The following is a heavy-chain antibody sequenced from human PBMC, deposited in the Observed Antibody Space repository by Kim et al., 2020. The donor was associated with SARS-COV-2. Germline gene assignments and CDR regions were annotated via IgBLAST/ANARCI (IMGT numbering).Heavy chain of an antibody. CDR1: GGSFSGYY. CDR3: ARGTVGSSSWYDYYYYGMDV. J-gene: IGHJ6*02. V-gene: IGHV4-34*01. D-gene: IGHD6-13*01. CDR2: INHSGST. Sequence: SETLSLTCAVYGGSFSGYYWSWIRQPPGKGLEWIGEINHSGSTNYNPSLKSRVTISVDTSKNQFSLKLSSVTAADTAVYYCARGTVGSSSWYDYYYYGMDVWGQGTTVTVSS.